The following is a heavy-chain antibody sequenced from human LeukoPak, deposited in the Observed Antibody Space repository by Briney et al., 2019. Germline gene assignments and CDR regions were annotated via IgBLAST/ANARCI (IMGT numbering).Heavy chain of an antibody. J-gene: IGHJ4*02. V-gene: IGHV4-4*07. Sequence: SETLSLTCTVSGGSINGHYCSWIRQPAGKGLEWIGRIYTSGSTNYNPSLKSRVTMSVDTSKNQFSLKLSSVTAADTAVYYCAREYGDYRYYFDYWGQGTLVTVSS. D-gene: IGHD4-17*01. CDR3: AREYGDYRYYFDY. CDR2: IYTSGST. CDR1: GGSINGHY.